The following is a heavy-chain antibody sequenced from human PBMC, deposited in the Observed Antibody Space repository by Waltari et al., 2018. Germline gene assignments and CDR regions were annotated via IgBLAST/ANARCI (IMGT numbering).Heavy chain of an antibody. Sequence: QVQLQESGPGLVKPSQTLSLTCTVSGGSISSGGYYWSWIRQHPGKGLEWIGYIYTSGSTNHNPSLKSRVTISVDTSKNQFSLKLSSVTAADTAVYYCARSPGVVGATTDYFDYWGQGTLVTVSS. D-gene: IGHD1-26*01. CDR3: ARSPGVVGATTDYFDY. V-gene: IGHV4-61*02. CDR1: GGSISSGGYY. CDR2: IYTSGST. J-gene: IGHJ4*02.